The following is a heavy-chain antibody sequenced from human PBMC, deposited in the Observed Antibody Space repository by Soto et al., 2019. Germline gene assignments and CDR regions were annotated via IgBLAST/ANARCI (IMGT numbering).Heavy chain of an antibody. CDR2: IYYSGST. J-gene: IGHJ4*02. V-gene: IGHV4-39*01. D-gene: IGHD4-4*01. CDR3: ARSGGLQHIDY. CDR1: DGSISSSSYH. Sequence: SETMSVTCPVADGSISSSSYHWGWIRQPPGKGLEWIGSIYYSGSTYYNPSLKSRVTISVDTSKDQFSLKLSSVTAADTAVHYCARSGGLQHIDYWGQGTLVTVSS.